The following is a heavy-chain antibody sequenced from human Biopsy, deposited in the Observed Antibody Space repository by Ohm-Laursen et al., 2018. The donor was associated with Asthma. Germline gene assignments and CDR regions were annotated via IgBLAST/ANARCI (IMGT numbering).Heavy chain of an antibody. CDR2: IRPNNRGV. CDR1: GFAFDSYA. V-gene: IGHV3-23*01. D-gene: IGHD5-18*01. CDR3: VKDTYEDSGGYYTFEV. Sequence: SLRLSCAASGFAFDSYAMGWARQAPGKGLAWVSTIRPNNRGVDYVPSVRGRFTMSRDNSKNTLYLHMSSLRAEDTAVYYCVKDTYEDSGGYYTFEVWGQGTMVTVSS. J-gene: IGHJ3*01.